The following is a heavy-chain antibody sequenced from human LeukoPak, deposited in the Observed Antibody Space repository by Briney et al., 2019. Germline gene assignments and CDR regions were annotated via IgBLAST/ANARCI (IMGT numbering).Heavy chain of an antibody. D-gene: IGHD3-22*01. Sequence: PGGSLRLSCAASGFTFDDYAMHWVRQAPGKGLEWVSLISGDGGSTYYADSVKGRFTISRDNSKNSLYLQMNSLRTGDTALYYCAKGGMIVVGAIDYWGQGTLVTVSS. CDR1: GFTFDDYA. V-gene: IGHV3-43*02. CDR2: ISGDGGST. J-gene: IGHJ4*02. CDR3: AKGGMIVVGAIDY.